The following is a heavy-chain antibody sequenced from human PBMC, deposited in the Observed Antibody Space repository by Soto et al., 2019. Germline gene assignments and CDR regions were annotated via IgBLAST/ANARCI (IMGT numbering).Heavy chain of an antibody. CDR2: IRDRAYSYAT. D-gene: IGHD3-10*01. CDR3: TRLISAAHDY. J-gene: IGHJ4*02. V-gene: IGHV3-73*01. CDR1: GFVFKDSS. Sequence: EVLLVESGGGMVQPGGSLKLSCAASGFVFKDSSIHWVRQASGKGLEWVGRIRDRAYSYATAYAESVKGRFTISRDDSNNTAYLQMSGLKTEDTAIYYCTRLISAAHDYWGQGTLVTGSS.